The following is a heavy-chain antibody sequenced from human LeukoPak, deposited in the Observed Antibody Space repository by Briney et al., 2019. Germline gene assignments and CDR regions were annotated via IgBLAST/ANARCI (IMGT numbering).Heavy chain of an antibody. CDR3: ARDSSMVRGVISAFDI. CDR1: GYTFTSYY. D-gene: IGHD3-10*01. J-gene: IGHJ3*02. Sequence: ASVKVSCKASGYTFTSYYMHLVRQAPGQGLEWMGIINPSGGSTSYAQKFQGRVTMTRDTSTSTVYMELSSLRSEDTAVYYCARDSSMVRGVISAFDIWGQGTMVTVSS. CDR2: INPSGGST. V-gene: IGHV1-46*01.